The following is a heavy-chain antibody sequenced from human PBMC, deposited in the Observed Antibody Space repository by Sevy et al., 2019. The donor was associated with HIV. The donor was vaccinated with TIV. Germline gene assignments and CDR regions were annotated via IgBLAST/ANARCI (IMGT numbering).Heavy chain of an antibody. J-gene: IGHJ6*02. Sequence: GGSLRLSCAASGFSFSNYWMSWVRQAPGKGLEWVANIKRDGSEKYYVASVKGRFTISRDNAKTSLFLQMNSLRGEDTAVYYCARDHVKDGDLGDYYYFAMDVWGQGTTVTVSS. CDR3: ARDHVKDGDLGDYYYFAMDV. CDR2: IKRDGSEK. V-gene: IGHV3-7*03. D-gene: IGHD4-17*01. CDR1: GFSFSNYW.